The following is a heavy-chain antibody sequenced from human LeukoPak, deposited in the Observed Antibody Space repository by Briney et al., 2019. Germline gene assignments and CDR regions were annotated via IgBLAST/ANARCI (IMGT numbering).Heavy chain of an antibody. CDR1: GFTFSSYA. V-gene: IGHV3-23*01. D-gene: IGHD3-22*01. J-gene: IGHJ4*02. Sequence: GGSLRLSCAASGFTFSSYAMSWVRQAPGKGLEWVSGISGGADFTYYADSVKGRFTISRDFSKNTVFLHMNSLRAEDTAMYYCARGDDSGYYDYFDYWGQGALVTVSS. CDR3: ARGDDSGYYDYFDY. CDR2: ISGGADFT.